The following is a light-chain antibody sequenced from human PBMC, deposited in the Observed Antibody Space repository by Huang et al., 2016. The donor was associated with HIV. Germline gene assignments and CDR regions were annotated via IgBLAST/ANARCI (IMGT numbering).Light chain of an antibody. CDR2: WAS. CDR3: QQYYSIPYT. V-gene: IGKV4-1*01. Sequence: DIVMTQSPDSLAVSLGDRTTIKCKSSQSVLYNSGSNNYVAWYQQKPGQPPKLLIYWASTRESGGPDRFSGSGCGTDFTLTISSLQADDVAVYYCQQYYSIPYTFGQGTTLEIK. CDR1: QSVLYNSGSNNY. J-gene: IGKJ2*01.